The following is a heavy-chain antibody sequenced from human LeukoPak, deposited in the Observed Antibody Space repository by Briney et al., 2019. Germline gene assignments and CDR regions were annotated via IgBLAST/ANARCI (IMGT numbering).Heavy chain of an antibody. D-gene: IGHD3-22*01. V-gene: IGHV4-59*08. Sequence: SETLSLTCTVSGGSISSYYWSWIRQPPGKGLEWIGYIYYSGRTNYNPSLKSRVTISVDTSKNQFSLKLSSVTAADTAVYYCARAYSSGYYSPWFDPWGQGTLVTVSS. CDR3: ARAYSSGYYSPWFDP. CDR1: GGSISSYY. CDR2: IYYSGRT. J-gene: IGHJ5*02.